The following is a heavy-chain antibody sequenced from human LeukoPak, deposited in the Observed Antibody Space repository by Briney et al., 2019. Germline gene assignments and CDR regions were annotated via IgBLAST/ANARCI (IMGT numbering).Heavy chain of an antibody. D-gene: IGHD6-19*01. Sequence: SETLSPTCTVSGDSISDINHYWGWIRQPPGKELEWIGNIYYTGRTFYNPSLKSRVTISRDTSKSQFSLKLSSLTTADTAVYYCARHQWHYYYYMGVWGKGSTVTVSS. CDR2: IYYTGRT. CDR1: GDSISDINHY. CDR3: ARHQWHYYYYMGV. J-gene: IGHJ6*03. V-gene: IGHV4-39*01.